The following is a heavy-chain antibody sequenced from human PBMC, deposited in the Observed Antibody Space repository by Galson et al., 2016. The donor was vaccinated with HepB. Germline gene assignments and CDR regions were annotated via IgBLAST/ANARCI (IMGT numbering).Heavy chain of an antibody. CDR2: ISYDGSYK. CDR1: GFTLSRYG. J-gene: IGHJ4*02. Sequence: SLRLSCAASGFTLSRYGIHWVRQAQGKGLEWVAVISYDGSYKFYADSVRGRFTISRDDSEDTVYLQMNSLRAEDTALYYCARDYIMVTVTWGPDYWGQGTLVSVSS. CDR3: ARDYIMVTVTWGPDY. D-gene: IGHD4-17*01. V-gene: IGHV3-30*03.